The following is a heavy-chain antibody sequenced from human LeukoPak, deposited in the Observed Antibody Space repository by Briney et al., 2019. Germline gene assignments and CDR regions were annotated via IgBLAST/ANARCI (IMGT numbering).Heavy chain of an antibody. J-gene: IGHJ4*02. CDR1: GGSISRGDYY. CDR2: IYDSGST. V-gene: IGHV4-30-4*08. D-gene: IGHD1-26*01. CDR3: AREAVVGATTPFDY. Sequence: SETLSLTCTVSGGSISRGDYYWSWIRQPPGKGLEWIGHIYDSGSTYYNPSLRSRLTISLDTSKNQFSLKLSSVTAADTAVYYCAREAVVGATTPFDYWGQGTLVTVSS.